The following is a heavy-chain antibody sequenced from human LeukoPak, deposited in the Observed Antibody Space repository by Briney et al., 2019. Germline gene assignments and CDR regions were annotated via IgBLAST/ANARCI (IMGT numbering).Heavy chain of an antibody. J-gene: IGHJ6*02. CDR2: IYYSGST. CDR3: ARDHPPGKVSGSYSTYGMDV. V-gene: IGHV4-39*07. D-gene: IGHD1-26*01. CDR1: GGSISSSSYY. Sequence: SETLSLTCTVSGGSISSSSYYWGWIRQPPGKGLEWIGSIYYSGSTYYNPFLKSRVTISVDTSKNQFSLKLSSVTAADTAVYYCARDHPPGKVSGSYSTYGMDVWGQGTTVTVSS.